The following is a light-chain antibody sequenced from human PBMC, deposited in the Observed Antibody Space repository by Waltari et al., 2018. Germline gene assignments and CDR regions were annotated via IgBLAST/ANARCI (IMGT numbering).Light chain of an antibody. Sequence: QLVLTQSPSASASLGASVKLTCTLSSGYRSDAIAWHQQQPEKGPRYLMKVNSDGSHSKGDGIPDRVSGSSSGAERYLTISSLQSEDEADYYCQTGRHGIWVFGGGTKLTVL. CDR3: QTGRHGIWV. CDR1: SGYRSDA. J-gene: IGLJ3*02. CDR2: VNSDGSH. V-gene: IGLV4-69*01.